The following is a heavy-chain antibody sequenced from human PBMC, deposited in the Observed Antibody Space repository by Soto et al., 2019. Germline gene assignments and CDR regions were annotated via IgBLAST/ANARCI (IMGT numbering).Heavy chain of an antibody. D-gene: IGHD3-3*01. CDR3: ARHAARITIFGVVIFYGMDV. CDR1: GGSISSSSYY. Sequence: SETLSLTCTVSGGSISSSSYYWGWIRQPPGKGLEWIGSIYYSGSTYYNPSLKSRVTISVDTSKNQFSLKLSSVTAADTAVYYCARHAARITIFGVVIFYGMDVWGQGTTVTVSS. J-gene: IGHJ6*02. V-gene: IGHV4-39*01. CDR2: IYYSGST.